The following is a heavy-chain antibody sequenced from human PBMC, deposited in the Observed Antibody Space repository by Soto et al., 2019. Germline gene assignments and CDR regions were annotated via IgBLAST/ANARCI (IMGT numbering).Heavy chain of an antibody. V-gene: IGHV1-8*02. CDR3: GRGPSPRAPAGGTPYYYAMDV. J-gene: IGHJ6*02. CDR1: GYDFTAYD. Sequence: ASVKVSCKASGYDFTAYDINWVRQASGQGLEWMGWMNPINGATGSARRFQGRVSMTRNTATNTAYLELTSLRSDDTAVYYCGRGPSPRAPAGGTPYYYAMDVWGQGTTVTVS. D-gene: IGHD6-13*01. CDR2: MNPINGAT.